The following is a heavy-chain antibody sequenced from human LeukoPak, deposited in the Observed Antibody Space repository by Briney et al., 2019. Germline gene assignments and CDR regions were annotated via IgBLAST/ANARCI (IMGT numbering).Heavy chain of an antibody. Sequence: SQTLSLTCTVSGGSISSGSYYWGWIRQPPGKGLEWIGSIYYSGSTYYNPSLNSRVTISVDTSKNQFSLKLSSVTAADTAVYYCARAKVYGDYGLGYWGQGTLVTVSS. D-gene: IGHD4-17*01. CDR3: ARAKVYGDYGLGY. J-gene: IGHJ4*02. V-gene: IGHV4-39*07. CDR1: GGSISSGSYY. CDR2: IYYSGST.